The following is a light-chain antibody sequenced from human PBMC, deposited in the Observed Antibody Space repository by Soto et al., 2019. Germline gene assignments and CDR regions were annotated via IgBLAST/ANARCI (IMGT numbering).Light chain of an antibody. Sequence: DIQMTQSPSTLSASVGDRVTITCRARQTISSWLAWYQQKPGKAPKLLIYDASTLESGVPSRFSGSGSGTEFTLTITSLQPDDFATYYCQQYNSYSRGTFGPGTKVDIK. CDR1: QTISSW. CDR3: QQYNSYSRGT. J-gene: IGKJ3*01. V-gene: IGKV1-5*01. CDR2: DAS.